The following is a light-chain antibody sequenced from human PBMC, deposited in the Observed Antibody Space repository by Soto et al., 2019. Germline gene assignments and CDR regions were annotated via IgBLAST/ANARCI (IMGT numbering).Light chain of an antibody. CDR2: RND. CDR1: SSNIGSNY. J-gene: IGLJ2*01. CDR3: AAWDDSLSAVV. V-gene: IGLV1-47*01. Sequence: QLVLTQPPSASGTPGQRVTISCSGSSSNIGSNYVYWYQQLPGSAPQLLIYRNDQRPSGVPDRFSGSKSGTSASLAISGLRYADEADYYCAAWDDSLSAVVFGGGTQLTVL.